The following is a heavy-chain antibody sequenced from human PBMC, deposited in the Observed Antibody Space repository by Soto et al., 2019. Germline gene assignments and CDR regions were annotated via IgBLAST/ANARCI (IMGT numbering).Heavy chain of an antibody. D-gene: IGHD3-10*01. CDR3: SRVDPGETSPFDH. V-gene: IGHV1-46*03. Sequence: ASVKVSCKASGYIFTSXYIHWVRQAPGQGLEWMGWINPFDGSRMFAQSFQGRVTMTRDTSTSTVYMEVSSLRSEDTAVYYCSRVDPGETSPFDHWGQGTLVTVS. CDR2: INPFDGSR. J-gene: IGHJ4*02. CDR1: GYIFTSXY.